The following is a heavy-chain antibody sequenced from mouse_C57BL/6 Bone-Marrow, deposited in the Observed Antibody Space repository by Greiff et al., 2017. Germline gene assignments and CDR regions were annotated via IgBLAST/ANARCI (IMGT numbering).Heavy chain of an antibody. CDR3: ARQGTTVVAYWYFDV. D-gene: IGHD1-1*01. V-gene: IGHV5-6*01. Sequence: EVKLVESGGDLVKPGGSLKLSCAASGFTFSSYGMSWVRQTPDKRLEWVATISSGGSSTYYPDSVKGRFTISRDNAKNTLYLQMSSLKSGDTAMYYCARQGTTVVAYWYFDVWGTGTTVTVSS. CDR2: ISSGGSST. J-gene: IGHJ1*03. CDR1: GFTFSSYG.